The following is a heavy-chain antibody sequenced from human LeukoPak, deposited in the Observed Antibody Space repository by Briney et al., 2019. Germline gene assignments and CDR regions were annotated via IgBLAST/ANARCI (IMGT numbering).Heavy chain of an antibody. Sequence: AGGSMRLSCAASGFTFSSYGMHWVRQAPGKGLEWVAFIRYDGSNKYYADSVKGRFTISRDNSKNTLYLQMNSLRAEDTAVNYCAKDTTPPKAGFDPWGQGTLVTVSS. CDR1: GFTFSSYG. J-gene: IGHJ5*02. D-gene: IGHD1-14*01. V-gene: IGHV3-30*02. CDR2: IRYDGSNK. CDR3: AKDTTPPKAGFDP.